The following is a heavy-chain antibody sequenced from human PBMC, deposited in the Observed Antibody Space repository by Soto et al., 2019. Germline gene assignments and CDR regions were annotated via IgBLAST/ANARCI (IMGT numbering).Heavy chain of an antibody. Sequence: EVQLVESGGGLVKPGGSLRLSCAASGFTFSSYSMNWVRQAPGKGLEWVSSSSVGDTYIYYADSVKGRFTISRDDAKKSLYLQMNSLRAEDTAVYYCARAGPADSNGWDARIDHWGQGSLVTVSS. J-gene: IGHJ4*02. CDR3: ARAGPADSNGWDARIDH. V-gene: IGHV3-21*01. CDR1: GFTFSSYS. CDR2: SSVGDTYI. D-gene: IGHD6-19*01.